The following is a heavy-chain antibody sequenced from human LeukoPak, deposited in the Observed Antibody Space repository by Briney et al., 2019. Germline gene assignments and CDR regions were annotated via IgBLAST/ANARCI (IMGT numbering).Heavy chain of an antibody. CDR2: IYYSGST. Sequence: SETLSLTCNVSGDSISSTNYYWGWIRQPPGKGLEWIGDIYYSGSTYYNPSLKSRVTISVDTSKNQFSLHLNSVTAADTAVYYCARRRGYNFAYDYWGQGMLVTVSS. CDR3: ARRRGYNFAYDY. J-gene: IGHJ4*02. V-gene: IGHV4-39*01. CDR1: GDSISSTNYY. D-gene: IGHD5-18*01.